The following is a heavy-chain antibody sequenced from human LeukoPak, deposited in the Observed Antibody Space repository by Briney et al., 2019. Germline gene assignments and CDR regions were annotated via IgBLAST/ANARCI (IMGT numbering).Heavy chain of an antibody. CDR3: ARDDRLTDIVVVPAPTSLDY. D-gene: IGHD2-2*01. V-gene: IGHV1-46*03. CDR1: GYTFTSYY. J-gene: IGHJ4*02. Sequence: ASVKVSCKASGYTFTSYYMHWVRQAPGQGLEWMGIINPSGGSTSYAQKFQGRVTMTRDTSTGTVYMELSSLRSEDTAVYYCARDDRLTDIVVVPAPTSLDYWGQGTLVTVSS. CDR2: INPSGGST.